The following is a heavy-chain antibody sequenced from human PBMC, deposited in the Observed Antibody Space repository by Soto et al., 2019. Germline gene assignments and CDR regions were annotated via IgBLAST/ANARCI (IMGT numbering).Heavy chain of an antibody. CDR2: IYYSGST. Sequence: SETLSLTCTVSGGSISSYYWSWIRQPPGKGLKWIGYIYYSGSTNYNPSLKSRVTISVDTSKNQFSLKLSSVTAADTAVYYCARHNFWTGTTSFYMDVWGRGTTVTVS. V-gene: IGHV4-59*08. CDR1: GGSISSYY. J-gene: IGHJ6*03. CDR3: ARHNFWTGTTSFYMDV. D-gene: IGHD1-7*01.